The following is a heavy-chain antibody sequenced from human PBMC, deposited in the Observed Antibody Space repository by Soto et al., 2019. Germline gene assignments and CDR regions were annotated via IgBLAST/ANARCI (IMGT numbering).Heavy chain of an antibody. J-gene: IGHJ3*02. V-gene: IGHV1-69*02. CDR1: GGTFSSYT. D-gene: IGHD3-10*01. CDR3: ARGYGSGSYGAFDI. Sequence: QVQLVQSGAEVKKPGSSVKVSCKASGGTFSSYTISWVRQAPGQGLEWMGRIIPILGIANYAQKFQGRVTITADKSTSTAYMELSGLRSEDTAVYYCARGYGSGSYGAFDIWGQGTMVTVSS. CDR2: IIPILGIA.